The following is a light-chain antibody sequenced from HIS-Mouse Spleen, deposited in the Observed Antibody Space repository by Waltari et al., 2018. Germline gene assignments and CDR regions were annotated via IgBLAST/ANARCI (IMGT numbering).Light chain of an antibody. J-gene: IGLJ1*01. Sequence: QSALTQPRSVSGSPGQSVTISCTGTSSDVGGYNYVSWYQQHPGKAPKLMIYDVSKPPSGVPDRLSGSKSGTSASLAISGLQSEDEADYYCAAWDDSLNGYVFGTGTKVTVL. V-gene: IGLV2-11*01. CDR2: DVS. CDR3: AAWDDSLNGYV. CDR1: SSDVGGYNY.